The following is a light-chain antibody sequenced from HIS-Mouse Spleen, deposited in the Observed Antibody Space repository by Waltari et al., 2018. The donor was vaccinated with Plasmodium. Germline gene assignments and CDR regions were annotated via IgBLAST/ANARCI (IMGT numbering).Light chain of an antibody. CDR1: ALQKKS. J-gene: IGLJ3*02. Sequence: SYELTQPPSVSVSPGQTARLTCSGDALQKKSAYWYQPKSGQAPGLAIYEDSKRPSGIPERFSGSSSGTMATLTISGAQVEDEADYYCYSTDSSGNHRVFGGGTKLTVL. CDR2: EDS. V-gene: IGLV3-10*01. CDR3: YSTDSSGNHRV.